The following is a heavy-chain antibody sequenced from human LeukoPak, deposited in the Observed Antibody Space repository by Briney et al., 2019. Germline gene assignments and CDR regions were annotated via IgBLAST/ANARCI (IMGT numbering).Heavy chain of an antibody. D-gene: IGHD6-13*01. CDR1: GYTFTNHA. V-gene: IGHV1-3*04. CDR3: ARPGASSPGNWFAS. CDR2: IDTAYGNT. Sequence: GSVKVSCKASGYTFTNHAMHWVRQAPGQGLEWMGWIDTAYGNTKYLQKFQGRVTITRDTSARIVYMELSSLRFEDTALYYCARPGASSPGNWFASWGQGSLVTVSS. J-gene: IGHJ5*01.